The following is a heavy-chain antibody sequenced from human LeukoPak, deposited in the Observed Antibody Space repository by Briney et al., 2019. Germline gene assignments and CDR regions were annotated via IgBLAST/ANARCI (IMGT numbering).Heavy chain of an antibody. CDR3: AKDLRYCSSTSCYTDYFDY. V-gene: IGHV3-23*01. Sequence: GGSLRLSCAASGFTFSSYAMSWVRQAPGKGLEWVSAISGSGGSTHYADSVKGRFTISRDNSKNTLYLQMNSLRAEDTAVYYCAKDLRYCSSTSCYTDYFDYWGQGTLVTVSS. CDR1: GFTFSSYA. J-gene: IGHJ4*02. D-gene: IGHD2-2*01. CDR2: ISGSGGST.